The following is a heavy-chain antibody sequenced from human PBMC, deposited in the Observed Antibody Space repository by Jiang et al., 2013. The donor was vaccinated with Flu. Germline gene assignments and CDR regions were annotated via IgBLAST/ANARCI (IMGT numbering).Heavy chain of an antibody. J-gene: IGHJ3*02. CDR3: AGSGVEQQVHDAFDI. D-gene: IGHD3-10*01. CDR2: TYYRSKWRN. V-gene: IGHV6-1*01. CDR1: GESVSTNTAA. Sequence: QTLSLTCAISGESVSTNTAAWNWIRQSPSRGIEWLGRTYYRSKWRNDYALSVKSRITINSDTSKNQSSLQLNSVIPEDTAVYYCAGSGVEQQVHDAFDIWGQGTMVTVSS.